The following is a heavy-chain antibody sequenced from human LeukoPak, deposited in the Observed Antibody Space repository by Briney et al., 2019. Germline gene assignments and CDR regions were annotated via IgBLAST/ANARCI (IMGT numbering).Heavy chain of an antibody. J-gene: IGHJ4*02. Sequence: QAGGSLRLSCAASGFSFSLFGLHWVRQAPGKGLEWVAGMSYDGNNDYYADSVKGRFTISRDNSQNTLFLLMNSLRTEDTAVYICARDRHALFDSWGQGTLVSVSS. CDR1: GFSFSLFG. D-gene: IGHD3-16*01. CDR2: MSYDGNND. CDR3: ARDRHALFDS. V-gene: IGHV3-30*03.